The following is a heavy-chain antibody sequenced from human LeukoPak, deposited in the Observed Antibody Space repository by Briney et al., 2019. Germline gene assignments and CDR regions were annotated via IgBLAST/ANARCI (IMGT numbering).Heavy chain of an antibody. CDR2: IHHSGNT. D-gene: IGHD3-22*01. CDR1: GGSISSYY. J-gene: IGHJ4*02. V-gene: IGHV4-59*08. Sequence: SETLSLTYTVSGGSISSYYWSWIRQPPGKGLEWIGYIHHSGNTDYNPSLKSRVTVSMDTSKNQFSLRLNSVTAADTAVYYCAILTLADTSRYGEFDYWGQGTLVTVST. CDR3: AILTLADTSRYGEFDY.